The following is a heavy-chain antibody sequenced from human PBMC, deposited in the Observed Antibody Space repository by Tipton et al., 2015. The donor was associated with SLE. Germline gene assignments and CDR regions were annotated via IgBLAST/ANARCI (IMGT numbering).Heavy chain of an antibody. Sequence: TLSLTCTVSGGSINRGFYHWSWIRQLPGQGLEWIGFMYFTGNTHYNPSLEGRITISRDTSKNQFSLNLTSVTAADTAMYYCARCLDYDDLSRYSYYFDHWGRGTLVTVSS. CDR1: GGSINRGFYH. J-gene: IGHJ4*02. D-gene: IGHD3-22*01. CDR3: ARCLDYDDLSRYSYYFDH. V-gene: IGHV4-31*03. CDR2: MYFTGNT.